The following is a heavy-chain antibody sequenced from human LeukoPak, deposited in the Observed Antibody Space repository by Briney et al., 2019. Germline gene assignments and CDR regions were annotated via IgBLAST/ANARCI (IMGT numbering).Heavy chain of an antibody. V-gene: IGHV3-30*18. CDR3: AKDKDYGGNSQCDY. Sequence: GGSLRLSCAASGFTFSSYGMHWVRQAPGKGLEWVAVISYDGSNKYYADSVKGRFTISRDDSKNTLYLQMNSLRAEDTAVYYCAKDKDYGGNSQCDYWGQGTLVTVSS. D-gene: IGHD4-23*01. J-gene: IGHJ4*02. CDR2: ISYDGSNK. CDR1: GFTFSSYG.